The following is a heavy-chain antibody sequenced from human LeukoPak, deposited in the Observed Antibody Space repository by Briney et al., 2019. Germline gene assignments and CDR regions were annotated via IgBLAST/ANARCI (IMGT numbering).Heavy chain of an antibody. V-gene: IGHV3-30-3*01. CDR1: GFDFQNHV. CDR2: ISHHVNVK. J-gene: IGHJ4*02. Sequence: GGSLRLSCAASGFDFQNHVIHWVRQVPGKGLEWVAVISHHVNVKFYADSVKGRLTISRDNSAKTVYLQMNSLRPDDAAVYYCVREGYYESGSSPTFYFDFWGQGTVVTASS. D-gene: IGHD3-10*01. CDR3: VREGYYESGSSPTFYFDF.